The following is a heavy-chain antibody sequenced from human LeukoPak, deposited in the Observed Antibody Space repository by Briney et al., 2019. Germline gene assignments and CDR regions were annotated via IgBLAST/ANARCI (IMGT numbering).Heavy chain of an antibody. CDR2: IYHSGST. CDR3: ARRRRWELRLDLDY. V-gene: IGHV4-4*02. CDR1: GGSISSSNW. J-gene: IGHJ4*02. D-gene: IGHD1-26*01. Sequence: PSETLSLTCAVSGGSISSSNWWSWVRQPPGKGLEWIGEIYHSGSTNYNPSLKSRVTISVDKSKDQFSLKLSSVTAADTAVYYCARRRRWELRLDLDYWGQGTLVTVSS.